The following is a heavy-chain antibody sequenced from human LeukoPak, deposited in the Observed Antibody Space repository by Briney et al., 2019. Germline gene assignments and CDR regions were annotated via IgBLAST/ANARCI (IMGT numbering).Heavy chain of an antibody. Sequence: SETLSLTCTVSGGSISSGSYYWSWIRQPAGKGLEWIGIVYTTGRSIYNRSLRSRSTISVDKSQNQLSLKLNSVTAADTAVYYCARVRPYCSGGSCYPAVFYYYYYMDVWGKGTTVTVSS. CDR2: VYTTGRS. D-gene: IGHD2-15*01. CDR3: ARVRPYCSGGSCYPAVFYYYYYMDV. J-gene: IGHJ6*03. V-gene: IGHV4-61*02. CDR1: GGSISSGSYY.